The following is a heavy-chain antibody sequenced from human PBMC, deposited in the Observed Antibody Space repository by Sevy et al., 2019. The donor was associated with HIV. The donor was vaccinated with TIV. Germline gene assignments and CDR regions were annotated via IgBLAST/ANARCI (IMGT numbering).Heavy chain of an antibody. Sequence: GGSLRLSCAASGFIFSNYAMTWVRQAPGRGLEWVAIISADGGVKYYADSVKGRFTISRDNSDNTLSLQMNSLRTEESALSYCARENYYDSTSLGSFDVWGQGTMVTVSS. J-gene: IGHJ3*01. CDR3: ARENYYDSTSLGSFDV. CDR2: ISADGGVK. V-gene: IGHV3-30-3*01. CDR1: GFIFSNYA. D-gene: IGHD3-22*01.